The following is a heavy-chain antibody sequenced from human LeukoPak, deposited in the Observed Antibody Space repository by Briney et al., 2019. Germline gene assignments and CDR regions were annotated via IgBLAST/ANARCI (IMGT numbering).Heavy chain of an antibody. CDR3: ARDLAPLRYCSGGSCFTQTLSGNYYGMDV. Sequence: PGGSLRLSCAASGFTFSDYYMSWIRQAPGKGLEWVSYISSSGSTIYYADSVKGRFTISRDNAKNSLYLQMNSLRAEDTAVYYCARDLAPLRYCSGGSCFTQTLSGNYYGMDVWGQGTTVTVSS. D-gene: IGHD2-15*01. J-gene: IGHJ6*02. V-gene: IGHV3-11*01. CDR1: GFTFSDYY. CDR2: ISSSGSTI.